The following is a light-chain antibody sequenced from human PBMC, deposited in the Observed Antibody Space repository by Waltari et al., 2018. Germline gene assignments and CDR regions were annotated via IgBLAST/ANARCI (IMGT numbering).Light chain of an antibody. J-gene: IGLJ2*01. CDR2: YDD. CDR3: QVWDSRSEVV. CDR1: NIGTKN. V-gene: IGLV3-21*04. Sequence: SYVLTQPPSVSVAPEKTADITCGGDNIGTKNVHWYQQKPGQAPVLVIYYDDDRPSGTPERFSGSNSGNTATLTISRVDAGDEADYYCQVWDSRSEVVFGGGTRLTVL.